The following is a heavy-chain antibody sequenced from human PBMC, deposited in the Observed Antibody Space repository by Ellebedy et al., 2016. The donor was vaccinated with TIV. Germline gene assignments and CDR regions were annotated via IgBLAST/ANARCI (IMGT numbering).Heavy chain of an antibody. CDR2: IRSKAYGGTT. Sequence: PGGSLRLSCAASGFTFSSYWMSWVRQAPGKGLEWVGFIRSKAYGGTTKYAASVKGRFTISRDDSKSIAYLQLNSLKTEDTALYYCSRVIAVAGTGYYYYYGMDVWGQGTTVTVSS. CDR1: GFTFSSYW. CDR3: SRVIAVAGTGYYYYYGMDV. D-gene: IGHD6-19*01. V-gene: IGHV3-49*04. J-gene: IGHJ6*02.